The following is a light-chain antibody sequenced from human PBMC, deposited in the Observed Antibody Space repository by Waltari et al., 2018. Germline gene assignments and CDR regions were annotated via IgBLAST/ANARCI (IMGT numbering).Light chain of an antibody. CDR1: RPNIGSNY. CDR3: ATWDDNLSHWV. V-gene: IGLV1-47*01. CDR2: RND. J-gene: IGLJ3*02. Sequence: QSVLTQQPSASGTPGQGGTTACSGSRPNIGSNYVYWYQQIPGTAPKLLIYRNDHRPSGVPARFSGSKSGTSASLDISGLLSEDEADYHCATWDDNLSHWVFGGGTKMTVL.